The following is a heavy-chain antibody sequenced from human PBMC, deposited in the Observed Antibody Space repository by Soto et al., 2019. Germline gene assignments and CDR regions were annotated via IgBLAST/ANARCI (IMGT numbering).Heavy chain of an antibody. D-gene: IGHD6-13*01. V-gene: IGHV3-23*01. Sequence: EVQLLESGGGLVQPGGSLRLSCAASGFTFSSYAMSWVRQAPGKGLEWVSAISGSGGSTYYADSVKGRFTISRDNSKNTLYLQVNSLRAEDTAVYYCAKDPPYSSSWYQYFDLWGRGTLVTVSS. CDR2: ISGSGGST. CDR1: GFTFSSYA. CDR3: AKDPPYSSSWYQYFDL. J-gene: IGHJ2*01.